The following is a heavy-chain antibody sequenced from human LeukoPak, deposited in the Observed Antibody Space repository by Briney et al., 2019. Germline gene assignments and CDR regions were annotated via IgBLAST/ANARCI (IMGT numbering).Heavy chain of an antibody. CDR3: ASVPLYDASGHYYPH. V-gene: IGHV1-3*04. CDR1: GYTFNNYG. D-gene: IGHD3-22*01. CDR2: INTGNGNT. Sequence: GASVKVSCKTSGYTFNNYGMHWVRQAPRQSPEWMGWINTGNGNTKSSQKFQDRVTLTRDTSASTAYMELNSLSSEDTAVYYCASVPLYDASGHYYPHWGQGTLVTVSS. J-gene: IGHJ1*01.